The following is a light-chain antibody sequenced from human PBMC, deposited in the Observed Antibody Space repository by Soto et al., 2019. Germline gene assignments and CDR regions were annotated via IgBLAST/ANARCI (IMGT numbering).Light chain of an antibody. V-gene: IGLV2-8*01. J-gene: IGLJ3*02. CDR1: SSDVGGYNY. CDR2: EVT. CDR3: SSYAASNNFYFV. Sequence: QSALTQPPSASGSPGQSVTISCTGTSSDVGGYNYASWYQQSPGRAPNLMIYEVTKRPSGVPDRFSGSKSGNTASLTVSGLQAEDEADYYCSSYAASNNFYFVFGGGTKLTVL.